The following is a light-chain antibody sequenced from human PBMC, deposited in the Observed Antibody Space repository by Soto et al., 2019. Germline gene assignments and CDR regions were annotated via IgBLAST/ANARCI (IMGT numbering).Light chain of an antibody. Sequence: EVVMTQSPATLSLSPGETAILSCRASQSVSINLAWYQHKPGQAPRLLIYDASNRATGIPARFSGSGSGTDFTLTISSLQPEDFAVYYCHQRSNWPPTFGGGTKVEIK. J-gene: IGKJ4*01. CDR2: DAS. CDR1: QSVSIN. V-gene: IGKV3-11*01. CDR3: HQRSNWPPT.